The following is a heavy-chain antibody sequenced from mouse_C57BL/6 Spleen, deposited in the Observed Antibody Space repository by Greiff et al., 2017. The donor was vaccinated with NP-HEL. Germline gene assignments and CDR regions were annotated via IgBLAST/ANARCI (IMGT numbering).Heavy chain of an antibody. J-gene: IGHJ4*01. Sequence: VQLKQSGPVLVKPGASVKMSCKASGYTFTDYYMNWVKQSHGKSLEWIGVINPYNGGTSYNQKFKGKATLTVDKSSSTAYMELNSLTSEDSAVYYCAREYYYGSSPYYYAMDYWGQGNSVTVSS. D-gene: IGHD1-1*01. CDR2: INPYNGGT. V-gene: IGHV1-19*01. CDR3: AREYYYGSSPYYYAMDY. CDR1: GYTFTDYY.